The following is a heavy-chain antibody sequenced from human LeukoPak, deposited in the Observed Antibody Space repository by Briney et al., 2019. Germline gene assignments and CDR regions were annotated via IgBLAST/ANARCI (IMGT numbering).Heavy chain of an antibody. V-gene: IGHV4-59*01. CDR3: ATGQGHYYDSSGYSGEFDY. J-gene: IGHJ4*02. CDR1: GGSISSYY. D-gene: IGHD3-22*01. CDR2: IYYSGGT. Sequence: SETLSLTCTVSGGSISSYYRSWIRQPPGKGLEWIWHIYYSGGTTYNPSLKSRVTISVDKSKNQCSLKLRSVTAANTAMDCCATGQGHYYDSSGYSGEFDYWGQGTLVTVSS.